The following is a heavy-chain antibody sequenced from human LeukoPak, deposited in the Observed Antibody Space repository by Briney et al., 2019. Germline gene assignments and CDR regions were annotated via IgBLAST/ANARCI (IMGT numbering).Heavy chain of an antibody. Sequence: SETLSLTCTVSGGSISSYYWSWIRQPAGKGLEWIGRIYTSGSTNYNPSLKSRVTMSVDTSKNQVSLKLSSVTAADTAVYYCASSSWASWFDYWGQGTLVTVSS. V-gene: IGHV4-4*07. CDR3: ASSSWASWFDY. CDR2: IYTSGST. J-gene: IGHJ4*02. CDR1: GGSISSYY. D-gene: IGHD6-13*01.